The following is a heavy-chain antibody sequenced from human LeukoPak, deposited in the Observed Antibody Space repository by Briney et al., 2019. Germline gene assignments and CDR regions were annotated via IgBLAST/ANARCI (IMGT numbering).Heavy chain of an antibody. V-gene: IGHV3-30*18. Sequence: GGSLRLSCAASGFTFSSYGMHWVRQAPGKGLEWVAVISYDGSNKYYADSVKGRFTISRDNSKNTLYLQMNSLRAEDTAAYYCAKVGFDYWGQGTLVTVSS. J-gene: IGHJ4*02. CDR1: GFTFSSYG. CDR3: AKVGFDY. CDR2: ISYDGSNK.